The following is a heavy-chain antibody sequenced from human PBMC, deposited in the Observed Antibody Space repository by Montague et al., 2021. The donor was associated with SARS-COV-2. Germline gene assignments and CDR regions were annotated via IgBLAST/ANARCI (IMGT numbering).Heavy chain of an antibody. J-gene: IGHJ3*02. D-gene: IGHD3-16*02. CDR3: TRDYRSIVGDGLDI. CDR1: GFTFSNYD. V-gene: IGHV3-48*03. CDR2: ISTSAYTT. Sequence: SLRLSCAASGFTFSNYDMNWVRQAPGKGPEWIPYISTSAYTTSYAGSVKGRFTISRDNGKNSLYLQMNSLRVEDTAVYYCTRDYRSIVGDGLDIWGQRTKVTVSS.